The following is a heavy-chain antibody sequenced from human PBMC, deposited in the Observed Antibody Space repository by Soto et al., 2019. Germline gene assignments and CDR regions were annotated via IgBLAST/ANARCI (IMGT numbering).Heavy chain of an antibody. CDR2: IYWTGST. J-gene: IGHJ5*02. D-gene: IGHD3-16*02. Sequence: QVQLQESGPGLVKPSQTLSLTCNVSGGSMSHYYWTWIRQSPGKGLEWIGYIYWTGSTNYNPSLKSRVTISIDTSKNQFSLKLSSVTAADTAVYYCARDYGPRRLGELSAGPWGQGTLVTVSS. CDR3: ARDYGPRRLGELSAGP. CDR1: GGSMSHYY. V-gene: IGHV4-59*01.